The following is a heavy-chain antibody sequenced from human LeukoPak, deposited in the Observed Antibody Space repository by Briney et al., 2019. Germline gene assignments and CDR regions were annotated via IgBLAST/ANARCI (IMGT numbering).Heavy chain of an antibody. V-gene: IGHV3-30*19. J-gene: IGHJ5*02. D-gene: IGHD2-2*01. CDR2: ISYDGSNK. CDR3: ARDLGYCSSTSCANNWFDP. CDR1: GFTFSSYG. Sequence: PGGSLRLSCAASGFTFSSYGMHWVRQAPGKGLEWVAVISYDGSNKYYADSVKGRFTISRDNSKNTLYLQMNSLRAEDTALYYCARDLGYCSSTSCANNWFDPWGQGTLVTVSS.